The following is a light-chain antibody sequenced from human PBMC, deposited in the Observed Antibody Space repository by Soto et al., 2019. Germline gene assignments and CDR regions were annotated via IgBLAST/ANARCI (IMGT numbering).Light chain of an antibody. V-gene: IGLV3-21*01. Sequence: SYELTQPPSVSEAPGKTARITCGGDNIGTSSVHWYQQKPGQAPVVVISYDRDRPSGIPERFSGSNSGNTATLTISRVEAGDEADYFCQVWDSSSDHVVFGGGTKLTVL. CDR1: NIGTSS. CDR3: QVWDSSSDHVV. CDR2: YDR. J-gene: IGLJ2*01.